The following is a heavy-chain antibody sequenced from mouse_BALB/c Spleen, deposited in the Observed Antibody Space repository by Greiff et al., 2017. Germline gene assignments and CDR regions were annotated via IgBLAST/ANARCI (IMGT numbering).Heavy chain of an antibody. CDR2: IDPANGNT. J-gene: IGHJ4*01. Sequence: EVQLQQSGAELVKPGASVKLSCTASGFNIKDTYMHWVKQRPEQGLEWIGRIDPANGNTKYDPKFQGKATITADTSSNTAYLQLSSLTSEDTAVYYCARGGIHYYGYCAMDYWGQGTSVTVSS. CDR3: ARGGIHYYGYCAMDY. V-gene: IGHV14-3*02. D-gene: IGHD1-2*01. CDR1: GFNIKDTY.